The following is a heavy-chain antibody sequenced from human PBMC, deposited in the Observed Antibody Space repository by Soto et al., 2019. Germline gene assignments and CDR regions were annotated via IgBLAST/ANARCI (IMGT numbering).Heavy chain of an antibody. V-gene: IGHV3-30-3*01. D-gene: IGHD2-2*02. Sequence: PGGSLRLSCAASGFTFSSYAMHWVRQAPGKGLEWVAVISYDGSNKYYADSVKGRFTISRDNSKNTLYLQMNSLRAEDTAVYYCARERGLPAAISFWFDPWGQGTLVTVSS. CDR3: ARERGLPAAISFWFDP. J-gene: IGHJ5*02. CDR1: GFTFSSYA. CDR2: ISYDGSNK.